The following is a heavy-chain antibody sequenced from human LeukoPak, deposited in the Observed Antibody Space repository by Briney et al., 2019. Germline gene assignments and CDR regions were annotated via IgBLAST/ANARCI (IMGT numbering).Heavy chain of an antibody. D-gene: IGHD3-22*01. V-gene: IGHV3-53*01. CDR1: GFTFSSNY. J-gene: IGHJ3*02. CDR3: ARDRGSSGTASHVAFDI. Sequence: PGGSLRLSCAASGFTFSSNYMSWVRQAPGKGLEWVSVIYSGGSTYYADSVKGRFTISRDNSKNTLYLQMNSLRAEDTAVYYCARDRGSSGTASHVAFDIWGQGTMVTVSS. CDR2: IYSGGST.